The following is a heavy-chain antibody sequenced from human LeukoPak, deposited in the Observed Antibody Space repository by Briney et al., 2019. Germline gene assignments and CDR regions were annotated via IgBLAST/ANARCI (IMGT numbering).Heavy chain of an antibody. D-gene: IGHD5-18*01. Sequence: PSETLSLICTVSGGSISSYYWSWIRQPPGKGLEWIGYIYFSGSTNYNPSLKSRVIISVDTSKNQYSLMLSSVTAADTAVYYCARGRGSYGPYYFDYWGQGALVTVSS. CDR1: GGSISSYY. V-gene: IGHV4-59*01. J-gene: IGHJ4*02. CDR3: ARGRGSYGPYYFDY. CDR2: IYFSGST.